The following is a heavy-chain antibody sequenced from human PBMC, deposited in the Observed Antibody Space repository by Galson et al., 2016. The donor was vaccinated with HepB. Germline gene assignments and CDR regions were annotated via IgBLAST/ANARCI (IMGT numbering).Heavy chain of an antibody. CDR3: ATGIDAFDV. Sequence: TLSLTCTVSGGSVNSGGYYWSWIRQRPGKGLEWIGYIYSNGRTKYTPSLNSRVTISETSGNQFSLKVNSVTAADTAVYYCATGIDAFDVWGRGTMVSVSS. V-gene: IGHV4-31*03. J-gene: IGHJ3*01. CDR1: GGSVNSGGYY. CDR2: IYSNGRT.